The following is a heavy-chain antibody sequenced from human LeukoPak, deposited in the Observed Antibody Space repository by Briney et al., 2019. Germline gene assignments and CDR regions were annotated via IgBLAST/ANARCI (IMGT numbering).Heavy chain of an antibody. CDR2: IYYSGST. V-gene: IGHV4-34*01. D-gene: IGHD3-22*01. CDR1: GGSFSGYY. Sequence: PSETLSLTCAVYGGSFSGYYWSWIRQPPGKGLEWIGGIYYSGSTYYNPSLKSRVTISVDTSKNQFSLKLSSVTAADTAVYYCARGDYYDSSGYYLFFDYWGQGTLVTVSS. J-gene: IGHJ4*02. CDR3: ARGDYYDSSGYYLFFDY.